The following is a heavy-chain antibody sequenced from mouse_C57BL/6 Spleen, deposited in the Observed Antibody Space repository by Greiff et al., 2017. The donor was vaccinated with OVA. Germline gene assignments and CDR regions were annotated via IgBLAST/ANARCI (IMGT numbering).Heavy chain of an antibody. Sequence: QVQLKQSGAELAKPGASVKLSCKASGYTFTSYWMHWVKQRPGQGLEWIGYINPSSGYTKYNQKFKDKATLTADKSSSTAYMQLSSLTYEDSAVYYCARWEIYEGNYCDYWGQGTTLTVSS. V-gene: IGHV1-7*01. CDR3: ARWEIYEGNYCDY. CDR2: INPSSGYT. J-gene: IGHJ2*01. D-gene: IGHD2-1*01. CDR1: GYTFTSYW.